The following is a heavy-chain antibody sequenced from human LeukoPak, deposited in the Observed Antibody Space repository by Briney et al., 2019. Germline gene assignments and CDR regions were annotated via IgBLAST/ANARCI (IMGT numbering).Heavy chain of an antibody. CDR3: ARDRLGISTTDSSYYGMYV. D-gene: IGHD1/OR15-1a*01. Sequence: GASVKVSCKASGYTFTSYGISWVRQAPGQGLEWMGWISAYNGNTNYAQKLQGRVTMTTDTSTSTAYMELRSLRSDDTAVYYCARDRLGISTTDSSYYGMYVWGQGPTVTVPS. V-gene: IGHV1-18*01. CDR2: ISAYNGNT. CDR1: GYTFTSYG. J-gene: IGHJ6*02.